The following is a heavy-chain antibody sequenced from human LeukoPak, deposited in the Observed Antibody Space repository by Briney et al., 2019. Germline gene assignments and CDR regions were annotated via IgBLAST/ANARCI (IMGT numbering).Heavy chain of an antibody. CDR1: GGSFSGYY. D-gene: IGHD6-19*01. CDR2: IYRSGTT. V-gene: IGHV4-34*01. J-gene: IGHJ4*02. CDR3: ARRSPYSTGWSSYFDY. Sequence: SETLSLTCDVYGGSFSGYYWSWIRQPPEKGLEWIGEIYRSGTTNYKPSLKSRVTISLDKSRNHFSLKLTSVTAADSAVYYCARRSPYSTGWSSYFDYWGQGALVTVSS.